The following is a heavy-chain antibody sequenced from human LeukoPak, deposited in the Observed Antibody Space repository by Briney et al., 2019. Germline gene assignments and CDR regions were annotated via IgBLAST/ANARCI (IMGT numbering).Heavy chain of an antibody. CDR2: ISYDGSNK. CDR3: AKGVGYSSGWYTN. J-gene: IGHJ4*02. Sequence: GGSLRLSCAASGFTFSSYGMHWVRQAPGKGLEGGAVISYDGSNKNYADSVKGRFTISRDNSKNTLYLQMNSLRAEDTAVYYCAKGVGYSSGWYTNWGQGTLVTVSS. V-gene: IGHV3-30*18. D-gene: IGHD6-19*01. CDR1: GFTFSSYG.